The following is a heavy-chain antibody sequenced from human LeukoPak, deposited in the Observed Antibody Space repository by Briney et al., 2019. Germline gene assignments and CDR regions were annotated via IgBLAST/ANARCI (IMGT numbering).Heavy chain of an antibody. D-gene: IGHD3-9*01. CDR1: GFTFSSYA. CDR2: ISGSGGST. V-gene: IGHV3-23*01. CDR3: ARVYAYYDILTGNQNDY. J-gene: IGHJ4*02. Sequence: GSLRLSCAASGFTFSSYAMSWVRQAPGKGLEWVSAISGSGGSTYYADSVKGRFTISRDNSKNTLYLQMNSLRAEDTAVYYCARVYAYYDILTGNQNDYWGQGTLVTVSS.